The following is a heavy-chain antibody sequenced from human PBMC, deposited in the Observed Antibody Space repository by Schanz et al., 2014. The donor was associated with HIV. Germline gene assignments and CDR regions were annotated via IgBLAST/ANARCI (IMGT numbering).Heavy chain of an antibody. CDR3: ARDVSYDSSGYYSDYYYGMDV. CDR1: GFTFSSYS. V-gene: IGHV3-30*03. D-gene: IGHD3-22*01. CDR2: ISYDGSNK. Sequence: QVQLVESGGGVVQPGRSLRLSCAASGFTFSSYSMSWVRQAPGKGLEWVAVISYDGSNKYYADSVKGRFTISRDNSKNTLYLQINSLRADDTAVYYCARDVSYDSSGYYSDYYYGMDVWGQGTTVTVSS. J-gene: IGHJ6*02.